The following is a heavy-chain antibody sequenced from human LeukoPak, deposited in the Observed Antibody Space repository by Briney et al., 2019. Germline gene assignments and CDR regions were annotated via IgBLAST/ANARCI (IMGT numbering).Heavy chain of an antibody. Sequence: PGGSLRLSCAASGFTFSSYSMNWVRQAPGKGLEWVGIINDSGNTHYSSSLKSRVTISVDTSKNQFSLKLNSVTAADTAEYYCARIGQCNNGICANWFDPWGQGTLVTVSS. J-gene: IGHJ5*02. CDR1: GFTFSSYS. V-gene: IGHV4-34*01. D-gene: IGHD2-8*01. CDR3: ARIGQCNNGICANWFDP. CDR2: INDSGNT.